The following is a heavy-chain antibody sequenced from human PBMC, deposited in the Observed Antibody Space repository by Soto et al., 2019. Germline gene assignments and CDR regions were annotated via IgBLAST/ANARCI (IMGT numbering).Heavy chain of an antibody. CDR3: ARVVLRFLERSPVDYYYGMDV. V-gene: IGHV4-31*03. CDR2: IYYSGST. J-gene: IGHJ6*02. D-gene: IGHD3-3*01. Sequence: SETLSLTCTVSGGSISSGGYYWSWIRQHPGKGLEWIGYIYYSGSTYYNPSLKSRVTISVGTSKNQFSLKLSSVTAADTAVYYCARVVLRFLERSPVDYYYGMDVWGQGTTVTVSS. CDR1: GGSISSGGYY.